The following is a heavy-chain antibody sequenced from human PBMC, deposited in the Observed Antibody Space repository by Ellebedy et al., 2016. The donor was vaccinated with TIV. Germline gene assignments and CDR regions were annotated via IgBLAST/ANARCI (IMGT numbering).Heavy chain of an antibody. Sequence: SETLSLXCTVSGGSISSSSYYWGWIRQPPGKGLEWIGTVYYTGSTYYNPSLKSRVTISADTSKNQFSLRLSSVTAADTAVYYCARGSYLALDSWGQGTLVTVCS. V-gene: IGHV4-39*01. CDR2: VYYTGST. J-gene: IGHJ4*02. CDR3: ARGSYLALDS. CDR1: GGSISSSSYY. D-gene: IGHD3-10*01.